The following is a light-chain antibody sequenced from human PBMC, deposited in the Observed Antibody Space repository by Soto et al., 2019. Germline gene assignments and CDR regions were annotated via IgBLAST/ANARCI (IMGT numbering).Light chain of an antibody. CDR3: QQYNSYPWT. J-gene: IGKJ1*01. Sequence: DIQMTQSPSTLSASVGDRVTITCRASQSISSWLAWYQQKPGKAPKLLIYDASSLESGVPSRFSGSGSGTEFTLTISSLQHDDFATYYCQQYNSYPWTFGQGTNVEIK. V-gene: IGKV1-5*01. CDR2: DAS. CDR1: QSISSW.